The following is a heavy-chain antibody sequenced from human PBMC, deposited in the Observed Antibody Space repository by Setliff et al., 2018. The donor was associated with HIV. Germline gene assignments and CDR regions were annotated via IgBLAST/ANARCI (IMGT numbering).Heavy chain of an antibody. CDR1: GGSISSSSYY. J-gene: IGHJ4*02. D-gene: IGHD3-22*01. V-gene: IGHV4-39*07. Sequence: PSETLSLTCTVSGGSISSSSYYWGWVRQPPGKGLEWIGSMYHSGSTKYNPSLKSRVTISVDTSKKQFSLKLSSVTAADTAVYYCARDYYDSSGYIFFPGLPDYWGQGTLVTVSS. CDR3: ARDYYDSSGYIFFPGLPDY. CDR2: MYHSGST.